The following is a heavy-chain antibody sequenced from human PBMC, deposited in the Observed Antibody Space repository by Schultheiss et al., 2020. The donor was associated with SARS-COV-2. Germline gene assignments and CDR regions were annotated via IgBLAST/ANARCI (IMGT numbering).Heavy chain of an antibody. CDR1: GYSFTSYW. Sequence: GGSLRLSCKGSGYSFTSYWIGWVRQMPGKGLEWMGIIYPGDSDTRYSPSFQGQVTISADKSISTAYLQWSSLKASDTAMYYCASGYNSGWYGRGAARFDNWGQGNLVTVSS. V-gene: IGHV5-51*01. J-gene: IGHJ4*02. D-gene: IGHD6-19*01. CDR2: IYPGDSDT. CDR3: ASGYNSGWYGRGAARFDN.